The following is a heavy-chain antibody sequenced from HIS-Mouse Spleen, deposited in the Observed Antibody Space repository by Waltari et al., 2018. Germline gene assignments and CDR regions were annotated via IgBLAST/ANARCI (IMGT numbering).Heavy chain of an antibody. V-gene: IGHV3-48*01. CDR1: GFPFSSFS. D-gene: IGHD3-3*02. CDR3: ARAFPYDY. J-gene: IGHJ4*02. CDR2: ISSSSSTI. Sequence: EVQLVESGGGLVQPGGSLRLSCVASGFPFSSFSLNWVRQAPGKGLEWVSYISSSSSTIYYADSVKGRFTISRDNAKNSLYLQMNSLRAEDTAVYYCARAFPYDYWGQGTLVTVSS.